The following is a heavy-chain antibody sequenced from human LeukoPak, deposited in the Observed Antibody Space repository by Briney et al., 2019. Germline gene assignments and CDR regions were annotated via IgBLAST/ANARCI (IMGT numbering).Heavy chain of an antibody. CDR2: MNPNSGNT. Sequence: ASVKVSCKASGYTFTSNGISWVRQAPGQGLEWMGWMNPNSGNTGYAQKFQGRVTITRNTSISTAYMELSSLRSEDTAVYYCARSGRDFWSVYYYYYMDVWGKGTTVTVSS. D-gene: IGHD3-3*01. V-gene: IGHV1-8*03. CDR3: ARSGRDFWSVYYYYYMDV. CDR1: GYTFTSNG. J-gene: IGHJ6*03.